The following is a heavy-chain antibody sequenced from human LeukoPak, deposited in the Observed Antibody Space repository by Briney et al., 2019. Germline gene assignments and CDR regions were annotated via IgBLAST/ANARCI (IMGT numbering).Heavy chain of an antibody. CDR2: INHSGST. D-gene: IGHD6-13*01. CDR1: GGSFSGYY. CDR3: ARGKVEDGSSWYDY. J-gene: IGHJ4*02. Sequence: SETLSLTCAVYGGSFSGYYWTWIRQPPGKGLEWIGEINHSGSTKYNSSVKGRVTISVDTSKKEFFLELSSVTAADTAMYYCARGKVEDGSSWYDYWGQGTLVTVSS. V-gene: IGHV4-34*01.